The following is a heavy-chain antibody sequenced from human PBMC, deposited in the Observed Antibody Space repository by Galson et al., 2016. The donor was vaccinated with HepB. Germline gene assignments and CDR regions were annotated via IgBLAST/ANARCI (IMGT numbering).Heavy chain of an antibody. V-gene: IGHV1-3*01. J-gene: IGHJ4*02. CDR2: FHPGAGGT. CDR1: GYTFPAYT. D-gene: IGHD2-8*01. CDR3: ARQFPGVQWDF. Sequence: SVKVSCKASGYTFPAYTIHWVRQAPGQRLEWMGWFHPGAGGTKYFPKFEGRAPFSGDTSASTAYLELDSLRSEDTAVYYCARQFPGVQWDFWGQGSLVTVSS.